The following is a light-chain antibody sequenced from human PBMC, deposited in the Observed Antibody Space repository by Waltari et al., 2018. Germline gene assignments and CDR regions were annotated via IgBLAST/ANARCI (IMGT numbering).Light chain of an antibody. CDR2: GAS. Sequence: EVLLTQPPVTLSVSPGERVTFSCRASQNIHDNLAWYQQKPGQAPRLLIYGASTRATDIPARFRGSGSGTEFTLTINSLQSEDLGIYYCQQYNKWPPLTFGGGTKVEIK. V-gene: IGKV3-15*01. J-gene: IGKJ4*01. CDR3: QQYNKWPPLT. CDR1: QNIHDN.